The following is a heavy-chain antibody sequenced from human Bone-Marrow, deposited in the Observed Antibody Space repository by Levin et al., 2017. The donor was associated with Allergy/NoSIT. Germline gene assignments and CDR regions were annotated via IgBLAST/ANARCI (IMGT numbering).Heavy chain of an antibody. D-gene: IGHD2-21*01. Sequence: SVKVSCRASGDTFSTYSISWMRQAPGQGLEWMGRIIPILGKTNYAQKFQDRVTITADKSTSTAYLELGSLRSDDTAVYFCARGVQLWYHFDYWGQGTLVTVSS. V-gene: IGHV1-69*04. CDR3: ARGVQLWYHFDY. CDR1: GDTFSTYS. J-gene: IGHJ4*02. CDR2: IIPILGKT.